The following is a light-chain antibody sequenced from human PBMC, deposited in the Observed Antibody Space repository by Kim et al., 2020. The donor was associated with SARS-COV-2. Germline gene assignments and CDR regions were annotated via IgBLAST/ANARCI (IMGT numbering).Light chain of an antibody. Sequence: PGQTASITGAGDKLVDKYACWCEQMPSQAPVLVIYQDSERPSGSPERFSGYNSGNTATLTISGTQAMDEADYYCQAWDSSTVHVVFGGGTQLTV. CDR3: QAWDSSTVHVV. CDR2: QDS. V-gene: IGLV3-1*01. J-gene: IGLJ2*01. CDR1: KLVDKY.